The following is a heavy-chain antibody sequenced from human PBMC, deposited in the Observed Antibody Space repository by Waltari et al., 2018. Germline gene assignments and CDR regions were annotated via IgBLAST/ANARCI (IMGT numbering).Heavy chain of an antibody. Sequence: QVQLQESGPGLVKPSETLSLTCTVSGGSISSYYWRRIRQPPGQGLEWIGYIYYSGSTNYNPSLKSRVTISVDTSKNQFSLKLSSVTAADTAVYYCARSEGGIAVAGSYYYGMDVWGQGTTVTVSS. D-gene: IGHD6-19*01. V-gene: IGHV4-59*01. CDR1: GGSISSYY. J-gene: IGHJ6*02. CDR3: ARSEGGIAVAGSYYYGMDV. CDR2: IYYSGST.